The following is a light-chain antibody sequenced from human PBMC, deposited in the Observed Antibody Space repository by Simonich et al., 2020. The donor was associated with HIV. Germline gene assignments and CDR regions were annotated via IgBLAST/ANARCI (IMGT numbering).Light chain of an antibody. CDR3: QQFNSFPLT. CDR2: KAS. J-gene: IGKJ5*01. V-gene: IGKV1-5*03. Sequence: DIQMTQSPSTLSASVGDRVSITCRASKSISSWLAWYQQKPGKAPKLLICKASSLQSGVPSTFSGSGSGTEFTLTISSLQPDDFATYYCQQFNSFPLTFGQGTRLDIK. CDR1: KSISSW.